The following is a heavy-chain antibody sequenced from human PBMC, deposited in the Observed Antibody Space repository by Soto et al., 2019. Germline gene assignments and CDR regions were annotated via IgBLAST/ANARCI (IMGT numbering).Heavy chain of an antibody. Sequence: SQTLSLTCVISGDSVSSNSAAWNWIRQSPSRGLEWLGRTYYRSKWYNDYAVSVKSRITINPDTSKNQFSLQLNSVTPEDTAVYYCARDPRSGWTGQNWFDHWGQGTLVTVSS. CDR3: ARDPRSGWTGQNWFDH. V-gene: IGHV6-1*01. D-gene: IGHD6-19*01. CDR2: TYYRSKWYN. J-gene: IGHJ5*02. CDR1: GDSVSSNSAA.